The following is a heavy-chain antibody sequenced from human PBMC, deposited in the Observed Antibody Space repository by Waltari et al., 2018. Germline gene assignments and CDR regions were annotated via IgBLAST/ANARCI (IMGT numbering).Heavy chain of an antibody. CDR3: AGDRAIGLFFDY. V-gene: IGHV4-4*02. CDR2: VHHSGKT. CDR1: GDSISGNYW. Sequence: QVHLQESGKGLVKPSGTLSLTCAVSGDSISGNYWWSWVRQSPEKGLEWIGQVHHSGKTHYNPSLQSRVAISVDKPKNQFSLNLNSVTAADTAIYYCAGDRAIGLFFDYWGRGTLVTVSS. D-gene: IGHD2-2*01. J-gene: IGHJ4*02.